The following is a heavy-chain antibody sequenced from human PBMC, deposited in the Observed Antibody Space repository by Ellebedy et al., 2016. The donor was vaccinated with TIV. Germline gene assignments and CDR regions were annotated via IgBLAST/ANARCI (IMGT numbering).Heavy chain of an antibody. CDR3: ARRASYGDYAVQVNPWFDP. V-gene: IGHV3-7*01. D-gene: IGHD4-17*01. CDR2: IRQEGDEI. CDR1: GFNFRSYW. J-gene: IGHJ5*02. Sequence: GESLKISCAASGFNFRSYWMTWVRQAPGKGLEWVAKIRQEGDEIYYVESVKGRFTISRDNAKNSLFLQMNSLKVEDTAVYYCARRASYGDYAVQVNPWFDPWGQGTLVTVSS.